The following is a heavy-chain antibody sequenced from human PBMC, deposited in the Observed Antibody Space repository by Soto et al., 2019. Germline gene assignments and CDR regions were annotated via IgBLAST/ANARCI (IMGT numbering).Heavy chain of an antibody. J-gene: IGHJ5*02. D-gene: IGHD3-3*01. CDR3: AGGRIRRGGPGVAATSWGWFDP. V-gene: IGHV1-69*12. Sequence: QVQLVQSGAEVKKPGSSVKVSCKASGGTFSSYAISWVRQAPGQGLEWMGGIIPIFGTANYAQKFQGRVTITADESTSTAYMELSSLRSEDTAVYYCAGGRIRRGGPGVAATSWGWFDPWGRGTLVTVSS. CDR2: IIPIFGTA. CDR1: GGTFSSYA.